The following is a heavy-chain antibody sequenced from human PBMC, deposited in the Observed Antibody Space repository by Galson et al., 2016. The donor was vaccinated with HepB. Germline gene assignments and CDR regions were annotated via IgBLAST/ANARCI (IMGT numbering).Heavy chain of an antibody. Sequence: SLRLSCAASGFTFSDYYMTWIRQAPGKGLEWVSSISSSSSYMYYADSLKGRFTISRDHAKNSLYLQMNSLRAEDPAVYFCARGGGATIDCWGQGTLVTVSS. CDR1: GFTFSDYY. D-gene: IGHD1-26*01. J-gene: IGHJ4*02. CDR3: ARGGGATIDC. V-gene: IGHV3-11*06. CDR2: ISSSSSYM.